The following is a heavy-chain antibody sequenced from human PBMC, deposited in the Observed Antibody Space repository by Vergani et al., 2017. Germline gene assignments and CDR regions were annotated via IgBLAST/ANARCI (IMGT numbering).Heavy chain of an antibody. CDR1: GFTFSNAW. Sequence: EVQLVESGGGLVQPGRSLRLSCAASGFTFSNAWMSWVRQAPGKGLEWVGRIKSKTDGGTTDYAAPVKGRFTISRDDSKNTLYLQMNSLKTEDTAVYYCTTGGLDGDLCFDYWGEGTLVTVSS. CDR2: IKSKTDGGTT. D-gene: IGHD4-17*01. V-gene: IGHV3-15*01. CDR3: TTGGLDGDLCFDY. J-gene: IGHJ4*02.